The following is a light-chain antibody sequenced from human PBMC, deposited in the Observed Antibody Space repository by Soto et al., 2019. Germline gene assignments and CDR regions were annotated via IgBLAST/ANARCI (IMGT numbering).Light chain of an antibody. CDR1: QSVSSY. CDR3: QQRSNWPPWT. J-gene: IGKJ1*01. V-gene: IGKV3-11*01. CDR2: DAF. Sequence: EIVLTQSPATLPLSPGERATLSCRASQSVSSYLAWYQQKPGQAPRLLIYDAFNRATGIPARFSGSGSGTDFTLPISGLEPEDFAVYYCQQRSNWPPWTFGQGTKVEIK.